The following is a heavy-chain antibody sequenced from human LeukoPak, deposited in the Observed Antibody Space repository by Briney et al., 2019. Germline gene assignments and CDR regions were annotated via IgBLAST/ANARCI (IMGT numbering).Heavy chain of an antibody. CDR2: ISWNSGSI. D-gene: IGHD3-9*01. Sequence: SGGSLRLSCAASGFTFDDYAMHWVRQAPGKGLEWVSGISWNSGSIGYADSVKGRFTISRDNAKNSLYLQMNSLRAEDTALYYCAKDQYYDILTGYSHYDYWGQGTLVTVSS. J-gene: IGHJ4*02. CDR1: GFTFDDYA. V-gene: IGHV3-9*01. CDR3: AKDQYYDILTGYSHYDY.